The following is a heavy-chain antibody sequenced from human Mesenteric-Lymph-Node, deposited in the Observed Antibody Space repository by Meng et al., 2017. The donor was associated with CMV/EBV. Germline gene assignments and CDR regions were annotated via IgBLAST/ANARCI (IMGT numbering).Heavy chain of an antibody. CDR3: AKVSLGVNWIDP. V-gene: IGHV3-53*05. J-gene: IGHJ5*02. CDR2: IYSGGST. Sequence: LSLTCAASGFTVSSNYMSWVRQAPGKGLEWVSVIYSGGSTYYADSVKGRFTISRDNSKNTLYLQVNTLRAEDTAVYYCAKVSLGVNWIDPWGQGTLVTVSS. CDR1: GFTVSSNY.